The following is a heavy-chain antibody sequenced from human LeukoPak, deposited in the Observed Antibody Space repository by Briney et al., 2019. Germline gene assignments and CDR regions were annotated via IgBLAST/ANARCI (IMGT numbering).Heavy chain of an antibody. CDR1: GGTFSSYT. CDR2: IIPILGIA. Sequence: SVKVSCKASGGTFSSYTISWVRQAPGQGLEWMGRIIPILGIANYAQKFQGRVTITADRSTSTAYMELSSLRSEDTAVYYCARMCGQQLVRKEYFQHWGQGTLVTVSS. V-gene: IGHV1-69*02. CDR3: ARMCGQQLVRKEYFQH. D-gene: IGHD6-13*01. J-gene: IGHJ1*01.